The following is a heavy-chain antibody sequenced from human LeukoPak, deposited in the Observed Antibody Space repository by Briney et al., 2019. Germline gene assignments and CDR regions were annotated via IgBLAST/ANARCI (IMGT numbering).Heavy chain of an antibody. CDR2: ISDYNGNT. CDR3: ARNFKAPYDFWSGYYYYYYYMDV. Sequence: ASVKVSCKASGYTFTSYGISWVRQAPGQGLEWMGWISDYNGNTNYAQKHQGRVTMTTDTSTSKAYMELRSLRSDDTAEYYCARNFKAPYDFWSGYYYYYYYMDVWGKGTTVTVSS. J-gene: IGHJ6*03. V-gene: IGHV1-18*01. D-gene: IGHD3-3*01. CDR1: GYTFTSYG.